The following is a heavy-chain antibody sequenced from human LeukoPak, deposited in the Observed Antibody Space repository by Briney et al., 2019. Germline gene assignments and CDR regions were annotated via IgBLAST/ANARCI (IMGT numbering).Heavy chain of an antibody. CDR2: IYSGGST. D-gene: IGHD4-17*01. J-gene: IGHJ4*02. V-gene: IGHV3-53*04. CDR1: GFTVSSNY. CDR3: ARVGGYGDYSFSY. Sequence: HPGGSLRLSCAASGFTVSSNYMSWVRQAPGKGLEWASVIYSGGSTYYADSVKGRFTLSRHNSKNTLYLQMNSLRAEDTAVYYCARVGGYGDYSFSYWGQGTLVTVSS.